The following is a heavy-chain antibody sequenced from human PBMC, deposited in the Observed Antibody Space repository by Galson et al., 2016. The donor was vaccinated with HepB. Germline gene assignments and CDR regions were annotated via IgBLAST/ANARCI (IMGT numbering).Heavy chain of an antibody. J-gene: IGHJ4*02. CDR2: IYYSGST. CDR3: ARLRTVVVRNYFDY. D-gene: IGHD4-23*01. CDR1: GGSISSSSYY. Sequence: ETLSLTCTVSGGSISSSSYYWGWIRQPPGKGLEWIGSIYYSGSTYYNPSLKSRVTISVDTPKNQFSLKLSSVTAADTAVYYCARLRTVVVRNYFDYWGQGTLVTVSS. V-gene: IGHV4-39*01.